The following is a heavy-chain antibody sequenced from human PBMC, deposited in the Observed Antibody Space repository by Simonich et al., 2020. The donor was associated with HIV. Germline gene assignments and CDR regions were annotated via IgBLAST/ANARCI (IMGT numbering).Heavy chain of an antibody. J-gene: IGHJ4*02. CDR1: GFTFDDYA. Sequence: EVQLVESGGGLVQPGRSLRLSCAASGFTFDDYAMHWVRQATGKGLDRVSGSSRNGGRIGDAGSVNGRFTISRDNAKNSLYLQMNSLRAEDTALYYCAKDKGAYYGSGSPVYWGQGTLVTVSS. V-gene: IGHV3-9*01. CDR2: SSRNGGRI. CDR3: AKDKGAYYGSGSPVY. D-gene: IGHD3-10*01.